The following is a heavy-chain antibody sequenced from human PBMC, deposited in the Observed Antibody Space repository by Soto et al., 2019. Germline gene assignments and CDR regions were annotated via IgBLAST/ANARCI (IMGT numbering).Heavy chain of an antibody. V-gene: IGHV4-39*01. CDR2: IYGTGNT. CDR1: GGSLTSSFY. J-gene: IGHJ6*02. CDR3: RSSSRYSTDV. D-gene: IGHD6-13*01. Sequence: QLQLQESGPGLVKPSETLSLSCTVSGGSLTSSFYWGWIRQPPGKGLEWIGSIYGTGNTYYNPSLKGRVTISADTSKNQFSLNLSSVTAADTAVYYCRSSSRYSTDVWGQGATVTVSS.